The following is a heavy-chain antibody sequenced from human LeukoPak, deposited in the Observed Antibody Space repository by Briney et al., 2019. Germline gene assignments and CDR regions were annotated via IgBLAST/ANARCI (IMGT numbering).Heavy chain of an antibody. V-gene: IGHV1-69*06. Sequence: GASVKVSCKASGGAFSSYAISWVRQAPGQGLEWMGGIIPIFGTANYAQKFQGRVTITADKSTSTAYMELSSLRSEDTAVYYCASRYGSGSYYFDYWGQGTLVTVSS. CDR2: IIPIFGTA. D-gene: IGHD3-10*01. CDR1: GGAFSSYA. J-gene: IGHJ4*02. CDR3: ASRYGSGSYYFDY.